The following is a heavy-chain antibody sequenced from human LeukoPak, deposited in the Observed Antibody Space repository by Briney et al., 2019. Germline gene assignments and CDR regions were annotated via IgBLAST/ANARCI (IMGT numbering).Heavy chain of an antibody. CDR2: IYHSGST. J-gene: IGHJ4*02. CDR3: ARRGVMAARLFDY. CDR1: GFTFSIHWM. Sequence: PGGSLRLSCAASGFTFSIHWMSWVRQAPGKGLEWIGSIYHSGSTYYNPSLKSRVTISVDTSKNQFSLKLSSVTAADTAVYYCARRGVMAARLFDYWGQGTLVTVSS. V-gene: IGHV4-38-2*01. D-gene: IGHD3-16*01.